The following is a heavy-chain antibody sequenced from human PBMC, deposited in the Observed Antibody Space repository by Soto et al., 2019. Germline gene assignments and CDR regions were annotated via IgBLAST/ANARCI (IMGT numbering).Heavy chain of an antibody. Sequence: VSLRLSCVASGFALSSYWVTWVRQAPGKGLEWVANIKKDGSEKYYVDSVRGRFTISRDNGKNSVYLQMNSLRAEDTAMYYCARAVGADDYWGQGTQVTVSS. CDR3: ARAVGADDY. CDR1: GFALSSYW. D-gene: IGHD1-26*01. CDR2: IKKDGSEK. V-gene: IGHV3-7*03. J-gene: IGHJ4*02.